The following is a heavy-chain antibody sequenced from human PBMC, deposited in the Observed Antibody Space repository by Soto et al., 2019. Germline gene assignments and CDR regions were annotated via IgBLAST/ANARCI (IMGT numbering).Heavy chain of an antibody. CDR1: GFTFSDAW. V-gene: IGHV3-15*01. Sequence: EVQLVESGGGLVKPGGSLRLSCAASGFTFSDAWMTWVRQAPGKGLEWVGRIKSKSDGGTTDDAAPVKGRFTISRDDSRNTVYLQMNSLKSEDTAVYYCTTPVGYSGNWRRYFEYWGQGTLVIVSS. CDR2: IKSKSDGGTT. J-gene: IGHJ4*02. D-gene: IGHD6-13*01. CDR3: TTPVGYSGNWRRYFEY.